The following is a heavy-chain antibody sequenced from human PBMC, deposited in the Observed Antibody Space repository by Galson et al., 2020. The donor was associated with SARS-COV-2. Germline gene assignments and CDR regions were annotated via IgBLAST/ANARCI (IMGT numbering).Heavy chain of an antibody. CDR3: ATLRVSTGTILHYYYGMDV. CDR2: FDPEDGET. D-gene: IGHD1-7*01. CDR1: GYTLTELS. J-gene: IGHJ6*02. V-gene: IGHV1-24*01. Sequence: GESLKISCKVSGYTLTELSMHWVRQAPGKGLEWMGGFDPEDGETIYAQKFQGRVTMTEDTSTDTAYMELSSLRSEDTAVYYCATLRVSTGTILHYYYGMDVWGQGTTVTVSS.